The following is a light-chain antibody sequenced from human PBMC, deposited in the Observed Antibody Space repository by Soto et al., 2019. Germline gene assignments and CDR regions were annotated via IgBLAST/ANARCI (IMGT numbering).Light chain of an antibody. CDR2: EAS. Sequence: DIQMTQSPSTLSTSIGDRVTITCRASQSISDSLAWYQQTPGKAPFLLVSEASNLERGVASRFSGSGSETEFNITIYSMQPDDFATYYCQQYSGYSRTFGQGPKVDIK. CDR1: QSISDS. CDR3: QQYSGYSRT. V-gene: IGKV1-5*01. J-gene: IGKJ1*01.